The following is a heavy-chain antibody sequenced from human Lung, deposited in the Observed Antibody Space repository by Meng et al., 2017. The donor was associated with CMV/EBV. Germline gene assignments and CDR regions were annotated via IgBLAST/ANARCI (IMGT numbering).Heavy chain of an antibody. CDR1: GFTVSSNY. J-gene: IGHJ3*02. D-gene: IGHD2-2*02. V-gene: IGHV3-53*01. CDR3: ARADCSSTSCYKSAFDI. Sequence: GGSXRLXCAASGFTVSSNYMSWVRQAPGKGLEWVSVIYSGGSTYYADSVKGRFTISRDNSKNTLYLQMNSLRAEDTAVYYCARADCSSTSCYKSAFDIWGQGTMVTVSS. CDR2: IYSGGST.